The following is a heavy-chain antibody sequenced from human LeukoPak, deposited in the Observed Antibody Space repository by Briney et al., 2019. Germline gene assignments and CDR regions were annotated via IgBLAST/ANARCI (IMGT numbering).Heavy chain of an antibody. V-gene: IGHV4-31*03. Sequence: SETLSLTCTVTGGSISSGDYYCSWIRQHPGKGLEWIARIYNSASTYYNPSLKSRVTTSVDTSKNQFSLKLSSVTAADTAVYYCATESRYPYFQNWGQGTLVTVSS. J-gene: IGHJ1*01. CDR1: GGSISSGDYY. D-gene: IGHD1-1*01. CDR2: IYNSAST. CDR3: ATESRYPYFQN.